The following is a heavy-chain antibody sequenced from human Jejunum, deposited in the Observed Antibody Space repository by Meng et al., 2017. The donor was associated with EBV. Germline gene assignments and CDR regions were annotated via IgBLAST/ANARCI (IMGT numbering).Heavy chain of an antibody. Sequence: VQLLESGGGLVPPGGCLRLSWAASGFTFSSYSMSWVRQAPGKGLEWVSTVSGSGGNTYYADSVKGRFTISRDISKNTLYLQMNSLTAEDTAIYYCAKLLKYWGQGTLVTVSS. J-gene: IGHJ4*02. CDR3: AKLLKY. V-gene: IGHV3-23*01. CDR2: VSGSGGNT. CDR1: GFTFSSYS.